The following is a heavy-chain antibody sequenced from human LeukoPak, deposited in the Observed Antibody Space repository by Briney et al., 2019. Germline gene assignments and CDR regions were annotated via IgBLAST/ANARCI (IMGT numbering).Heavy chain of an antibody. CDR2: IHSDGIGT. D-gene: IGHD3-22*01. CDR1: GFSFSTSW. J-gene: IGHJ3*02. CDR3: ARESWFTSDAFDI. V-gene: IGHV3-74*03. Sequence: PGGSLRLSCAASGFSFSTSWMHWVRQAPGKGLVWVSRIHSDGIGTTYADSVKGRFTISRDNSKNSLYLQMNSLRAEDTAVYYCARESWFTSDAFDIWGQGTMVTVSS.